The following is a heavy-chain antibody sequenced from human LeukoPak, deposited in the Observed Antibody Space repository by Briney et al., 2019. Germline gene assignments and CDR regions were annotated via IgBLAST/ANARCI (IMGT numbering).Heavy chain of an antibody. J-gene: IGHJ4*02. CDR1: GFTFSSYT. CDR2: ISSGGDTT. D-gene: IGHD3-22*01. Sequence: PGGSLRLSCEASGFTFSSYTMTWCRQAPGKGLEWFLHISSGGDTTYYADSVKGRFTISRDNSKNTLYLQMNSLRAEDTAVFYCAKVATKGNYYDSSGYSLDYWGQGTLVTVSS. CDR3: AKVATKGNYYDSSGYSLDY. V-gene: IGHV3-23*01.